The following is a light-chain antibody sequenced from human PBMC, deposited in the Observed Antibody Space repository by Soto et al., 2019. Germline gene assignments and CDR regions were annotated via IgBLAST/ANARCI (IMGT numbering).Light chain of an antibody. CDR3: QQYNNWPIT. CDR1: QGISSY. CDR2: AAS. Sequence: IQLTQSPSSLSASVGDRVTITCRASQGISSYLGWYQQKPGKAPNLLIYAASTLQSGVPSRFSGGGSGTDFTLTISSLQPEDFEIYYCQQYNNWPITFGQGTRLEIK. V-gene: IGKV1-9*01. J-gene: IGKJ5*01.